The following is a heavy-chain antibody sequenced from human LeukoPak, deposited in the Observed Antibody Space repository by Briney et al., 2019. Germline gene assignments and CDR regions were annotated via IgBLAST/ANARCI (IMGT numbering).Heavy chain of an antibody. CDR3: AKRGAYSPPY. J-gene: IGHJ4*02. Sequence: GGSLRLSCAASGFTFSSSAMNWVRQAPGKGLEWVSAISGSGGSTYYADSVKGRFAISRDNSKNTLYLQMNSLRAEDTAVYYCAKRGAYSPPYWGQGTLVTVSS. V-gene: IGHV3-23*01. CDR1: GFTFSSSA. CDR2: ISGSGGST. D-gene: IGHD5-18*01.